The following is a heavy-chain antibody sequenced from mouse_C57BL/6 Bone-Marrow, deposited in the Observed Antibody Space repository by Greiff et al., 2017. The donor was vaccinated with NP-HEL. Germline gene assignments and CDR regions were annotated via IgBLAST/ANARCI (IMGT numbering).Heavy chain of an antibody. J-gene: IGHJ4*01. CDR1: GFTFSDYG. Sequence: EVQLVESGGGLVQPGGSLKLSCAASGFTFSDYGMAWVRQAPRKGPEWVAFISNLAYSLYSADTVTGRFTISRENAKNTLYLEMSSLRSEDTAMYYCARGQLRLRFYYAMDYWGQGTSVTVSS. CDR2: ISNLAYSL. D-gene: IGHD3-2*02. CDR3: ARGQLRLRFYYAMDY. V-gene: IGHV5-15*01.